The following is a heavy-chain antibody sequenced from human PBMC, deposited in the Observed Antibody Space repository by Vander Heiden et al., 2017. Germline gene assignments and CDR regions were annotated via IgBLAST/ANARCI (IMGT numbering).Heavy chain of an antibody. Sequence: EVQLVESGGGLVKPGGSLRLSCAASGFTFTNAWMNWVRQAPGKGLEWVGRTKSHTDGGTTDYATPVKGRFTISRDDSKNTLFLQMNSLKVEDTGVYYCTTDWVSGRDFGDFVWGQGSLVTVSS. V-gene: IGHV3-15*07. D-gene: IGHD4-17*01. CDR2: TKSHTDGGTT. J-gene: IGHJ4*02. CDR3: TTDWVSGRDFGDFV. CDR1: GFTFTNAW.